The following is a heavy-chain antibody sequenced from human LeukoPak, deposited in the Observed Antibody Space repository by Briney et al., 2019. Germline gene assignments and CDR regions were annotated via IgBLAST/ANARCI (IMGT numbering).Heavy chain of an antibody. J-gene: IGHJ5*01. D-gene: IGHD3-22*01. CDR2: IYPGDSDT. V-gene: IGHV5-51*01. CDR3: ARHGSSYDSSAYSS. CDR1: GYIFTSYW. Sequence: GESLKISCKGSGYIFTSYWIAWVRQMPGKGLEWMGIIYPGDSDTRYSPSFQGQVTISADKSISTAYLQWNSLKASDTAMYYCARHGSSYDSSAYSSWGQGSLVTVSS.